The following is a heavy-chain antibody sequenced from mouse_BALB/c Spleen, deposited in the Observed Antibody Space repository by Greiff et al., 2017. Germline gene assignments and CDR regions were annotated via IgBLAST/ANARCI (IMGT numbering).Heavy chain of an antibody. CDR2: INPSNGGT. J-gene: IGHJ2*01. D-gene: IGHD2-3*01. CDR1: GYTFTSYY. V-gene: IGHV1S81*02. Sequence: ESGAELVKPGASVKLSCKASGYTFTSYYMYWVKQRPGQGLEWIGEINPSNGGTNFNEKFKSKATLTVDKSSSTAYMQLSSLTSEDSAVYYCTSGGYYGYWGQGTTLTVSS. CDR3: TSGGYYGY.